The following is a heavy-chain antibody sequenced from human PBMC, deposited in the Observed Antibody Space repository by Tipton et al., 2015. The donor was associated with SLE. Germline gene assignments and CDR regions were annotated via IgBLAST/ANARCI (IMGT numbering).Heavy chain of an antibody. D-gene: IGHD3-10*01. CDR1: GFTFGSFA. CDR2: ISGSALVT. J-gene: IGHJ4*02. CDR3: AKERITLDS. V-gene: IGHV3-23*01. Sequence: SLRLSCAASGFTFGSFAMSWVRQAPGKGLEWVSTISGSALVTYYADSVKGRFTISRDNSKNTVYMIMNSLRAEDTAVYYCAKERITLDSWGQGTLVTVSS.